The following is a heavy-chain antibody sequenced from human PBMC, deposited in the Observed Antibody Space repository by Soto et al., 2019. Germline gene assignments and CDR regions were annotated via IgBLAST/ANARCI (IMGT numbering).Heavy chain of an antibody. CDR2: IYHSGST. V-gene: IGHV4-30-2*01. J-gene: IGHJ5*02. D-gene: IGHD6-6*01. CDR3: ARGTSSSSSGRSWFDP. CDR1: GGSISSGGYS. Sequence: PSETRSLTCAVSGGSISSGGYSWSWIRQPPWKGLEWIGYIYHSGSTYYNPSLKSRVTISVARSKNQFSLKLSSVTAADTAVYYCARGTSSSSSGRSWFDPWGQGTLVTVSS.